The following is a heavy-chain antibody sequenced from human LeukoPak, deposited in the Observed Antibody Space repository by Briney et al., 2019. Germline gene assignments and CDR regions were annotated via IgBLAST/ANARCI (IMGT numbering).Heavy chain of an antibody. CDR3: ARGRRRDANTFDAFDI. D-gene: IGHD5-24*01. Sequence: GGSLRPSCAASGFTFITYVMHWVRQAPGKGLEWVAVIWYDGSNKYYADSVKGRFTISRDNSKNTLYLQMNSLRAEDTAVFYCARGRRRDANTFDAFDIWGQGTMVTVSS. CDR2: IWYDGSNK. V-gene: IGHV3-33*01. J-gene: IGHJ3*02. CDR1: GFTFITYV.